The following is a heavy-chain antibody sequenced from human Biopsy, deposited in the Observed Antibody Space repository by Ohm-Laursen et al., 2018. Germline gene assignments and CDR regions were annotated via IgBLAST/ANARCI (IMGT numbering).Heavy chain of an antibody. Sequence: SDTLSLTCAVYSGSFSSNYWTWIRQPPGKGLEWIGEITHSGYTNYNPSLKSRVTVSVDTSKNQFSLKLSSVTAADTAVYYYASRLYGPNPIDYWGQGTLVTVSS. CDR1: SGSFSSNY. V-gene: IGHV4-34*01. CDR3: ASRLYGPNPIDY. D-gene: IGHD2-8*01. J-gene: IGHJ4*02. CDR2: ITHSGYT.